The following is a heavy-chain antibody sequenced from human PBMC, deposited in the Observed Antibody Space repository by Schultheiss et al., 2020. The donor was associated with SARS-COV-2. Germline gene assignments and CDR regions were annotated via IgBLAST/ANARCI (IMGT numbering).Heavy chain of an antibody. CDR1: GGSFSGYY. CDR3: ANIGDYGPDAFDI. V-gene: IGHV4-34*01. J-gene: IGHJ3*02. D-gene: IGHD4-17*01. CDR2: INHSGST. Sequence: SQTLSLTCAVYGGSFSGYYWSWIRQPPGKGLEWIGEINHSGSTNYNPSLKSRVTISVDTSKNQFSLKLSSVTAADTAVYYCANIGDYGPDAFDIWGQGTMVTVSS.